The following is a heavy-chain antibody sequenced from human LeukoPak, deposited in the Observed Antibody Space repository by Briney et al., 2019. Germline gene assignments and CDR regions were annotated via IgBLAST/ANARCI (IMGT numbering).Heavy chain of an antibody. CDR2: ISYDGSNK. Sequence: GGSLRLSCAASGFTFSSYAMHWVRQAPGKGLEWVAVISYDGSNKYYADSVKGRLTISRDNSKNTLYLQMNSLRAEDTAVYYCAREVAGTDYYYMDVWGKGTTVTVSS. CDR3: AREVAGTDYYYMDV. D-gene: IGHD6-19*01. J-gene: IGHJ6*03. V-gene: IGHV3-30*01. CDR1: GFTFSSYA.